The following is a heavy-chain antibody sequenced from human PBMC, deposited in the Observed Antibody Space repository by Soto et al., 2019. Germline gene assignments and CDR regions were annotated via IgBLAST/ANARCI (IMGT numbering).Heavy chain of an antibody. CDR1: GKSFDNFA. V-gene: IGHV1-3*01. CDR3: ARAKYDYIWGSYHPFDQ. D-gene: IGHD3-16*02. J-gene: IGHJ4*02. Sequence: QVQLVQSGAEVKKPGASVRLSCKVSGKSFDNFAVHWVRQTPGQRPEWMGRINVGDDKTKYSEKFQGRVILSYDTSATTAYMELRALSSEDTAVYYCARAKYDYIWGSYHPFDQWAQGAQVTVAS. CDR2: INVGDDKT.